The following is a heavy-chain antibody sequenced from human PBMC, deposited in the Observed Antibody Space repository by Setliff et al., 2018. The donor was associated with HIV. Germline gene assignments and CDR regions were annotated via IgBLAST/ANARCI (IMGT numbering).Heavy chain of an antibody. Sequence: SETLSLTCTVSGGSISSGSYYWSWIRQPAGKGLESIGHIYTSGSTNYNPSLKSRVTISADTSNNQFSLRLTSMTAADTAVYYCARRTYPGSYTPYFDYWGQGTLVTVSS. V-gene: IGHV4-61*09. CDR3: ARRTYPGSYTPYFDY. CDR2: IYTSGST. D-gene: IGHD1-1*01. CDR1: GGSISSGSYY. J-gene: IGHJ4*02.